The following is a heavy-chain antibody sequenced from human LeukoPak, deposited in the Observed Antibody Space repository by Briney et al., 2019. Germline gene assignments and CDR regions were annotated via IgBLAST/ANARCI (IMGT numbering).Heavy chain of an antibody. D-gene: IGHD3-10*01. CDR3: ARDKDDYGSGNHWFDP. V-gene: IGHV3-53*01. CDR2: IYSGGST. J-gene: IGHJ5*02. CDR1: GGSISSGGYS. Sequence: PSETLSLTCAVSGGSISSGGYSWSCVRQAPGKGLEWVSVIYSGGSTYYADSVKGRFTISRDNSKNTLYLQMNSLRAEDTAVYYCARDKDDYGSGNHWFDPWGQGTLVTVSS.